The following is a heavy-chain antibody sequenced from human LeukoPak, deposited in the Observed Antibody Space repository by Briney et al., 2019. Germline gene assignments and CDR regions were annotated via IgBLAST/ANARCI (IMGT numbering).Heavy chain of an antibody. CDR1: GFTFSSYS. Sequence: GGSLRLSCAASGFTFSSYSMNWVRQAPGKGLEWVSSISSSSSYIYYADSVKGRFTISRDNAKNSLYLQMNSLRAEATAVYYCARDRVGGDYFDYWGQGTLVTVSS. V-gene: IGHV3-21*01. CDR2: ISSSSSYI. CDR3: ARDRVGGDYFDY. D-gene: IGHD2-15*01. J-gene: IGHJ4*02.